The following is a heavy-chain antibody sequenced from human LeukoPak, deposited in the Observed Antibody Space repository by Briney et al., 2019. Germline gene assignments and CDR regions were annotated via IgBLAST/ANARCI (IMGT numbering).Heavy chain of an antibody. J-gene: IGHJ4*02. D-gene: IGHD5-12*01. V-gene: IGHV1-8*02. CDR2: MNPNSGNT. CDR1: GYTFTSYD. CDR3: EIYTGYDSF. Sequence: ASVKVSCKASGYTFTSYDINWVRQATGQGLEWMGWMNPNSGNTGYAQKFQGRVTLTRNTSVSTAFMELSSLRSEDTAVYYCEIYTGYDSFWGQGTLVTVSS.